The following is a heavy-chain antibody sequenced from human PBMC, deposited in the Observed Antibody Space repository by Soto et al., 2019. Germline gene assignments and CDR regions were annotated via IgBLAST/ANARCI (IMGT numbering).Heavy chain of an antibody. CDR3: ARGNGPITGTPGAVYFDY. CDR1: GFTVSSNY. Sequence: EVQLVESGGGLVQPGGSLRISCAASGFTVSSNYMSWVLQAPGKGLEWVSVIYSGGSTYYADSVKGRFTISRDNSKNTLYLQMNSLRAEDTAVYYCARGNGPITGTPGAVYFDYLGQGTLVTVSS. J-gene: IGHJ4*02. D-gene: IGHD1-7*01. V-gene: IGHV3-66*01. CDR2: IYSGGST.